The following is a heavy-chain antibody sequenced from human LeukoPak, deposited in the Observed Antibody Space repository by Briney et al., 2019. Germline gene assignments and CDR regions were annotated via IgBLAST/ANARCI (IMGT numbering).Heavy chain of an antibody. J-gene: IGHJ4*02. CDR3: ARETTEGPGSRSRFDY. D-gene: IGHD3-10*01. CDR1: GYRFTDYY. CDR2: IDPKSGGT. V-gene: IGHV1-2*02. Sequence: ASVKVSCKHSGYRFTDYYVHWVRQAPGQGLEWMGWIDPKSGGTNFAQKFQGGVTMTSDTSITTAYVELSSLRFDDTAVYFCARETTEGPGSRSRFDYWGQGTLVTVSS.